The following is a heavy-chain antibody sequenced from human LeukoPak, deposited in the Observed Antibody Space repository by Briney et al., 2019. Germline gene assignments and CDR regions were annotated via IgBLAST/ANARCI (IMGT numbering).Heavy chain of an antibody. J-gene: IGHJ3*02. Sequence: GGSLRLTCAASGFTFSSYDMHWVRQAPGKGLEWVSAICTAGDTYYPGSVKGRFTISRENAKNSFYLQMNNLTAADTAVYYCARGADYSSSWYRESDAFDIWGQGTLVTVSS. D-gene: IGHD6-13*01. CDR1: GFTFSSYD. CDR3: ARGADYSSSWYRESDAFDI. CDR2: ICTAGDT. V-gene: IGHV3-13*04.